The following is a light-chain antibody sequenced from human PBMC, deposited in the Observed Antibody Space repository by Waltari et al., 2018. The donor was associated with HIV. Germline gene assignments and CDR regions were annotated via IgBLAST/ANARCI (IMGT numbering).Light chain of an antibody. CDR1: NIGSKS. Sequence: SYVLTQPPSVSVAPGQTATITCGAHNIGSKSVHWYQQTAGQSPVLVVYDGSVRPSGTPERISGSKFGNTATLTISGVEAGDEADYYCHVWDSDTKHVLFGGGTKLTVL. CDR2: DGS. V-gene: IGLV3-21*02. CDR3: HVWDSDTKHVL. J-gene: IGLJ3*02.